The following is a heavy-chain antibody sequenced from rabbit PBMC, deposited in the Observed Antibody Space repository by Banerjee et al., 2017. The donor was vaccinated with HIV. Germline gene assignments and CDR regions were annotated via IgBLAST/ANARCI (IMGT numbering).Heavy chain of an antibody. V-gene: IGHV1S45*01. CDR2: INTISGNT. D-gene: IGHD4-1*01. Sequence: QEQLEESGGGLVQPEGSLTLTCTASGFTLSSYWMWWVRQAPGRGLEWIACINTISGNTVYASWAKGRFTISKTSSTTVTLQMTSLTAADTATYFCARDLAGVVGWNLNLWGPGTLVTDS. J-gene: IGHJ4*01. CDR1: GFTLSSYW. CDR3: ARDLAGVVGWNLNL.